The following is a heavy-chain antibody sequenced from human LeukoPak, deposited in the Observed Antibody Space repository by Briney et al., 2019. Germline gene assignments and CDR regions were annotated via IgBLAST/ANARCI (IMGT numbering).Heavy chain of an antibody. CDR2: IYYSGST. CDR3: ARELNDSSGYLDY. CDR1: GGSFSGYY. V-gene: IGHV4-59*01. Sequence: SETLSLTCAVYGGSFSGYYWSWIRQPPGKGLEWIGYIYYSGSTNYNPSLKSRVTISVDTSKNQFSLKLSSVTAADTAVYYCARELNDSSGYLDYWGQGTLVTVSS. D-gene: IGHD3-22*01. J-gene: IGHJ4*02.